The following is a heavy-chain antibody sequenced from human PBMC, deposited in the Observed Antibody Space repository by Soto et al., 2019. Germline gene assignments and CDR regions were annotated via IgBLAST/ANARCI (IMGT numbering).Heavy chain of an antibody. D-gene: IGHD3-22*01. CDR3: AKDPNDDDSSAYYVDY. CDR1: GFTFSSYA. Sequence: EVQLLESGGGLEQRGGSLRLSCAASGFTFSSYAMSWVRQAPGKGLEWVSAISDSGDKTYYADSVKGRFTVSRDNSKNTLSLQMNSLRAEDTAVYFCAKDPNDDDSSAYYVDYWGRGALVTVSS. J-gene: IGHJ4*02. V-gene: IGHV3-23*01. CDR2: ISDSGDKT.